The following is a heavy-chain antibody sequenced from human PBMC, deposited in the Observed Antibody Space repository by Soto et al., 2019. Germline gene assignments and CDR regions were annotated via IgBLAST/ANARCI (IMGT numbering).Heavy chain of an antibody. CDR3: ARGRVPQCSSPSCFWFDP. J-gene: IGHJ5*02. Sequence: QVQLVQSGAEVKKPGASVKVSCKASGYTFTSYDINWVRQATGQGLEWMGWMSPYSGNTGYAQKFQGRVTMTRNTSISTAYMELSSVRSEDTAVYYCARGRVPQCSSPSCFWFDPWGQATQVTASS. CDR2: MSPYSGNT. CDR1: GYTFTSYD. V-gene: IGHV1-8*01. D-gene: IGHD2-2*01.